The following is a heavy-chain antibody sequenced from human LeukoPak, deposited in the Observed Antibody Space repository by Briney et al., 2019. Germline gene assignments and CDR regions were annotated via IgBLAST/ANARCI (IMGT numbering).Heavy chain of an antibody. CDR3: ARARGRPTPHYDILTGHFDY. Sequence: VASVKVSCKASGGTFSSYTISWVRQAPGQGLEWMGRIIPILGIANYAQKFQGRVTITADKSTSTAYMELSSLRSEDTAVYYCARARGRPTPHYDILTGHFDYWGQGTLVTVSS. CDR2: IIPILGIA. D-gene: IGHD3-9*01. J-gene: IGHJ4*02. V-gene: IGHV1-69*02. CDR1: GGTFSSYT.